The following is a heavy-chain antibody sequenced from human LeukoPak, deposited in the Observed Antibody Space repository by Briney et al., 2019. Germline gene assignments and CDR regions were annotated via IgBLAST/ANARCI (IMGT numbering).Heavy chain of an antibody. V-gene: IGHV3-23*01. Sequence: PGGSLRLSXAASGFTFSSYAMSWVRQAPGKGLEWVSAISGSGGSTYYADSVKGRFTISRDNSKNTLYLQMNSLRAEDTAVYYCAKDQSNFWSGYLDYWGQGTLVTVSS. CDR1: GFTFSSYA. D-gene: IGHD3-3*01. CDR3: AKDQSNFWSGYLDY. CDR2: ISGSGGST. J-gene: IGHJ4*02.